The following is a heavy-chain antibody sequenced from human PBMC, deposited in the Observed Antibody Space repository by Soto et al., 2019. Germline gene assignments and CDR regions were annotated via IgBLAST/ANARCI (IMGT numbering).Heavy chain of an antibody. CDR3: EDGYTNGPDAFDI. Sequence: GESLKISCKGSGYNFANYWIGWVRQMPGKGLEWMGMIFPGDSDTKNSPSLQGQITMSVDKSDSSAYPQWRSLKASDTAMYYCEDGYTNGPDAFDIWGPGTMVTVSS. J-gene: IGHJ3*02. CDR1: GYNFANYW. D-gene: IGHD2-8*01. CDR2: IFPGDSDT. V-gene: IGHV5-51*01.